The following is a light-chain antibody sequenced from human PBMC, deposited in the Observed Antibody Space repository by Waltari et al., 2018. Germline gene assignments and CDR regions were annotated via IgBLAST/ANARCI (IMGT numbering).Light chain of an antibody. Sequence: WHQQHPGKAPKRRMYDVSNRPSGVSNGFSGSKSGNTASLTISGLQAEDEADYYCSSYTSSNTLGFGTGTKVTVL. CDR3: SSYTSSNTLG. V-gene: IGLV2-14*03. J-gene: IGLJ1*01. CDR2: DVS.